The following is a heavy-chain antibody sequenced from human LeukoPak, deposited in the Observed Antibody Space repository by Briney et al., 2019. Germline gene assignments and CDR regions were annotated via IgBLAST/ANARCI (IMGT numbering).Heavy chain of an antibody. V-gene: IGHV1-18*01. CDR2: ISAYNGNT. Sequence: ASVKVSCKASGYTFTSYAISWVRQAPGQGLEWMGWISAYNGNTNYAQKLQGRVTMTTDTSTSTAYVELRSLRFDDTAVYYCARYSSGWPIDYWGQGTLVTVSS. J-gene: IGHJ4*02. D-gene: IGHD6-19*01. CDR1: GYTFTSYA. CDR3: ARYSSGWPIDY.